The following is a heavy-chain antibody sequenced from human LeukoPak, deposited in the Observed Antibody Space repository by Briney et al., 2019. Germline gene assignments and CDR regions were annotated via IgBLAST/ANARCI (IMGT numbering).Heavy chain of an antibody. J-gene: IGHJ4*02. CDR1: GGSFSGYY. CDR3: ASSYYYGSGSYYSPFDY. Sequence: SETLSLTCAVYGGSFSGYYWSWIRQPPGKGLEWIGEINHSGSTNYNPSLKSRVTISVDTSKNQFSLKLSSVTAADTAVYYCASSYYYGSGSYYSPFDYWGQGTLVTVSS. CDR2: INHSGST. D-gene: IGHD3-10*01. V-gene: IGHV4-34*01.